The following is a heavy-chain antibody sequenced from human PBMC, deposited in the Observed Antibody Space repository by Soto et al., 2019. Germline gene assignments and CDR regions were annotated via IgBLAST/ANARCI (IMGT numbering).Heavy chain of an antibody. CDR1: GFTFSSYG. CDR3: MTTGRY. D-gene: IGHD3-16*01. J-gene: IGHJ4*02. Sequence: PWGALRLSCATSGFTFSSYGMHWVRQAPGKGLERVAVIWYDGSNKFYAVTVKGRITISRDNSKNTVSLQMNSLRDEDWAAYSFMTTGRYLGQGTLGTVSS. V-gene: IGHV3-33*01. CDR2: IWYDGSNK.